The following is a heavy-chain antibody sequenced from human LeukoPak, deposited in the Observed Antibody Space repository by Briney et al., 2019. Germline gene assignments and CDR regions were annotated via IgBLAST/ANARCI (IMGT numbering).Heavy chain of an antibody. CDR2: INPNDGST. CDR1: GYRLTSYY. V-gene: IGHV1-46*01. J-gene: IGHJ3*02. Sequence: GASVKVSCKASGYRLTSYYMHWVRQAPGQGLEWMGVINPNDGSTSYAQRFQGRVTLTRDTSTSTVYMELSSLRSEDTAVYYCARGGNYYYDSSGYNDAFDIWGQGTMVTVSS. CDR3: ARGGNYYYDSSGYNDAFDI. D-gene: IGHD3-22*01.